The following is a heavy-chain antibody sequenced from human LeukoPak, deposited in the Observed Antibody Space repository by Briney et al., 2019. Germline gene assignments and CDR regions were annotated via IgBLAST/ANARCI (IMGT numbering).Heavy chain of an antibody. Sequence: SETLSLTCAVYGGSFSGYYWSWIRQPPGKGLEWIGEINHSGSTNYNPSLKSRVTISVDTSKNQFSLKLSSVTAADTAVYYCATQGEPNYYGSGSTPSWFDPWGQGTLVTVSS. V-gene: IGHV4-34*01. CDR3: ATQGEPNYYGSGSTPSWFDP. D-gene: IGHD3-10*01. J-gene: IGHJ5*02. CDR2: INHSGST. CDR1: GGSFSGYY.